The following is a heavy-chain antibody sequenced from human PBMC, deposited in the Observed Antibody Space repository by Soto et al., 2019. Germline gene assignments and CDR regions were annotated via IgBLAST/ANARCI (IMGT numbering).Heavy chain of an antibody. V-gene: IGHV3-33*06. J-gene: IGHJ4*02. CDR2: IWYDGSNK. CDR3: AKGDDSGRAE. D-gene: IGHD3-10*01. Sequence: QVQLVESGGGVVQPGRSLRLSCAASGFIFSNYGMHWVRQAPGKGLEWVAVIWYDGSNKNYADSVKGRFTISRDNSKNTLYLQMNSLRAEDTAVYYCAKGDDSGRAEWGQGTLVIVSS. CDR1: GFIFSNYG.